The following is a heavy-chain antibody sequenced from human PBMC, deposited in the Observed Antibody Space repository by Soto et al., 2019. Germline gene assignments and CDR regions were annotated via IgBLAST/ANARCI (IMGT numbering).Heavy chain of an antibody. D-gene: IGHD6-19*01. CDR1: GFTFNSYG. V-gene: IGHV3-33*01. Sequence: PGGSLRLSCTASGFTFNSYGFNWVRQAPGKGLEWVAVIWYDGNTKYYADSVKGRFTFSRDNLRSTVYLQMNSLTAEDTAVYYCARPLVAPVAGPYYYGMDVWGQGTTVTVSS. CDR3: ARPLVAPVAGPYYYGMDV. J-gene: IGHJ6*02. CDR2: IWYDGNTK.